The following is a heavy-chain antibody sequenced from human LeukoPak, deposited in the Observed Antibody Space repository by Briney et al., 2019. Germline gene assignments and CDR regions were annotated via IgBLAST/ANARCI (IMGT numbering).Heavy chain of an antibody. Sequence: PGGSLRLSCVASGVTFSNYWMNWVRQAPGKGLEWVANIKEDGSEKYYVDSVKGRFTISRDNSKNTLYLQMNSLRAEDTAVYYCARDEYSSSWPPDYWGQGTLVTVSS. J-gene: IGHJ4*02. CDR1: GVTFSNYW. V-gene: IGHV3-7*01. CDR2: IKEDGSEK. CDR3: ARDEYSSSWPPDY. D-gene: IGHD6-13*01.